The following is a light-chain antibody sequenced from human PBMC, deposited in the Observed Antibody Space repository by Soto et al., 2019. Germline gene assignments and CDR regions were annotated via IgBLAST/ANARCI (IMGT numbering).Light chain of an antibody. V-gene: IGKV3-15*01. CDR1: QSVSSN. CDR3: QYYSIWRT. J-gene: IGKJ1*01. CDR2: GAS. Sequence: EIVMTQSPATLSVYPGERAPLSCRATQSVSSNLAWYQQKPGQAPRLIICGASPRAAVIPARFSGSGSRTVFTLTSSGLEADDFAVYYWQYYSIWRTFGQGTKVDIK.